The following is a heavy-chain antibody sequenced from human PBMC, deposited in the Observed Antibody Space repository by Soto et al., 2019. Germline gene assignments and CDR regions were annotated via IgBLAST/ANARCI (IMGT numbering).Heavy chain of an antibody. CDR3: ARGGPRATRDY. CDR1: GYTFTSYA. V-gene: IGHV1-3*01. J-gene: IGHJ4*02. CDR2: INAGNGNT. Sequence: ASVKVSCKASGYTFTSYAMHWVRQAPGQSLEWMGWINAGNGNTKYSQKFQGRVTITRDTSASTAYMELISLRSEDTAVYYCARGGPRATRDYWGQGTLVTVSS.